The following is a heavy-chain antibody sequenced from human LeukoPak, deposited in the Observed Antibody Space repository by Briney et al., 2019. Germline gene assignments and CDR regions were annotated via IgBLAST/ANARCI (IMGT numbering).Heavy chain of an antibody. D-gene: IGHD2-15*01. Sequence: ASVKVSCKTSGYTFTGYYMHWVRQAPGQGLEWMGWINPNSGGTNYAQKFQGWVTMTRDTSISTAYMELSRLRSDDTAVYYCARDRCSGGSCYDYWGQGTLVTVSS. CDR2: INPNSGGT. CDR3: ARDRCSGGSCYDY. J-gene: IGHJ4*02. CDR1: GYTFTGYY. V-gene: IGHV1-2*04.